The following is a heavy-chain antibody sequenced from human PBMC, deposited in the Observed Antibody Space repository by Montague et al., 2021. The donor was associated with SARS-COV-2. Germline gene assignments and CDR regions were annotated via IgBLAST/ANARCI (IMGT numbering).Heavy chain of an antibody. CDR1: GYSVTSSY. D-gene: IGHD3-3*01. CDR2: ISHSGIT. J-gene: IGHJ5*01. V-gene: IGHV4-59*02. Sequence: SETLSLTCTVSGYSVTSSYWSWIRQPPGKGLQWIGFISHSGITNXKSXFKSRVAISVNTSKNHFSLNLSSATAADTAVYYCARLSIGGPLIRWFDSWGQGTLVTVSS. CDR3: ARLSIGGPLIRWFDS.